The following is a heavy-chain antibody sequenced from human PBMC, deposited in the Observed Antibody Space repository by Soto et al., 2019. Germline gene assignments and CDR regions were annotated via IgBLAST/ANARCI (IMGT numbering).Heavy chain of an antibody. J-gene: IGHJ4*02. Sequence: GASVKVSCKASGYAFTSYDINWVRQATGQGLEWMGWMNPNSGNTGYAQKFQGRVTMTKNSLYLQMNSLRAEDTAVYYCARGRPMVVAATSHFHWGQGTLVTVSS. CDR1: GYAFTSYD. D-gene: IGHD2-15*01. CDR2: MNPNSGNT. V-gene: IGHV1-8*01. CDR3: ARGRPMVVAATSHFH.